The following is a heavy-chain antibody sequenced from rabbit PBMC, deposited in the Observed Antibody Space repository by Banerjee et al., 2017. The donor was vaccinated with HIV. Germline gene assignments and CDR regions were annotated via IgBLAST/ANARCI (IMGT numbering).Heavy chain of an antibody. CDR1: GFSFSSSYY. V-gene: IGHV1S40*01. J-gene: IGHJ4*01. Sequence: QSLEESGGDLVKPGASLTLTCTASGFSFSSSYYMCWVRQAPGKGLEWIACIHAGSSGSTYYASWAKGRFTISKTSSTVTLQMTGLTAADTATYFCARWSSSSGGLNLWGPGTLVTVS. CDR2: IHAGSSGST. CDR3: ARWSSSSGGLNL. D-gene: IGHD1-1*01.